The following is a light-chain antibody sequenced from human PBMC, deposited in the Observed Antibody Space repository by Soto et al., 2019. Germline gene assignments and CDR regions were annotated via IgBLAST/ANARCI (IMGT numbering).Light chain of an antibody. CDR1: QTISTN. Sequence: EIVMTQSPATLSVSPGARATLSCRASQTISTNLAWYQHKPGQPPSLLIYGAATRATGVPARFSGSGSGTQFTLTITSLQSEDFAVYYCQQYNSWTWTSGQGTKVEIK. J-gene: IGKJ1*01. CDR3: QQYNSWTWT. V-gene: IGKV3-15*01. CDR2: GAA.